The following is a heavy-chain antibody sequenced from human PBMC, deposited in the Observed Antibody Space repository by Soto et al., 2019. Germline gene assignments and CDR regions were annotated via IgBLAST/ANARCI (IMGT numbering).Heavy chain of an antibody. CDR3: ARQVVVAATAAFDI. V-gene: IGHV1-18*04. CDR2: ISAYNGNT. CDR1: GYTFTGYY. J-gene: IGHJ3*02. Sequence: ASVKVSCKASGYTFTGYYMHWVRQAPGQGLEWMGWISAYNGNTNYAQKLQGRVTMTTDTSTSTAYMELSSLRSEDTAVYYCARQVVVAATAAFDIWGQGTMVTVSS. D-gene: IGHD2-15*01.